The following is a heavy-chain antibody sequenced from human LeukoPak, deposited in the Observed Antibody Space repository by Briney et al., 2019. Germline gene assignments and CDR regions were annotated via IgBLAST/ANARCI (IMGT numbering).Heavy chain of an antibody. D-gene: IGHD6-19*01. CDR2: ISYDGSNK. Sequence: PGGSLRLSCAASGFTFSSYAMHWVRQAPGKGLEWVAVISYDGSNKYYADSVKGRFTISRDNSKNTLYLQMNSLRAEDTAVYYCAREFLYSSGWNYWGQGTLVTVSS. V-gene: IGHV3-30*04. CDR3: AREFLYSSGWNY. J-gene: IGHJ4*02. CDR1: GFTFSSYA.